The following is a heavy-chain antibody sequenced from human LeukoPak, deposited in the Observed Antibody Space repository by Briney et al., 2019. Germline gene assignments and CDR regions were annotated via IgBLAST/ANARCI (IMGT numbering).Heavy chain of an antibody. Sequence: ASVKVSCKASGYTFTSYDINWVRQATGQGLELMGWMNPNSGNTGYAQKFQGRVTITRNTSISTAYMELSSLRSEDTAVYYCARALYSSSPVPVDYWGQGTLVTVSS. J-gene: IGHJ4*02. CDR3: ARALYSSSPVPVDY. CDR1: GYTFTSYD. V-gene: IGHV1-8*03. CDR2: MNPNSGNT. D-gene: IGHD6-6*01.